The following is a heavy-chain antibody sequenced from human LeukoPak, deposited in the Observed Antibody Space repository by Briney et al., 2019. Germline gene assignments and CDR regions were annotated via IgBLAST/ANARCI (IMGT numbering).Heavy chain of an antibody. J-gene: IGHJ4*02. CDR3: AKDYGSGWYYYFDY. CDR1: GFTFSSYG. V-gene: IGHV3-33*06. D-gene: IGHD6-19*01. Sequence: GRSLRLSCAASGFTFSSYGMHWVRQAPGKGLEWVAVIWYDGSNKYYADSVKGRFTISRDNSKNTLYLQMNSLRAEDTAVYYCAKDYGSGWYYYFDYWGQGTLATVSS. CDR2: IWYDGSNK.